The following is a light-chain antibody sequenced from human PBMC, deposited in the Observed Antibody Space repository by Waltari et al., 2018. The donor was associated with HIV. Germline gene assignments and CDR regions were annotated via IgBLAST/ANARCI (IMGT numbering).Light chain of an antibody. CDR1: SSDIGGF. V-gene: IGLV2-8*01. J-gene: IGLJ2*01. CDR2: EAT. CDR3: GSYTGDESPDVV. Sequence: QSALTQPPSASGSPGQSLTISCTGTSSDIGGFVSWYQQPSGKSPKLMIYEATKPPSGVPDRFSGSTSGNTASLTVSGLQAEDEADYYCGSYTGDESPDVVFGEGTKLTVL.